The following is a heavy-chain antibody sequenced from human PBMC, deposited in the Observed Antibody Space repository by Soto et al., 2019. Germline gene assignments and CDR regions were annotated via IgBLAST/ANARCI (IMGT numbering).Heavy chain of an antibody. CDR2: ISSDGKNT. Sequence: VQLLDSGGGLVQPGGSLRLSCVASGLTFGSHGMAWVRQAPGKGLEWVSSISSDGKNTHYADSVKGRLTISRDRSKATVNLQMNSLRVEDTAVYYCAKGVPSTGSMRMPMFDYWGQGTLVTVSS. V-gene: IGHV3-23*01. J-gene: IGHJ4*02. CDR3: AKGVPSTGSMRMPMFDY. D-gene: IGHD2-8*01. CDR1: GLTFGSHG.